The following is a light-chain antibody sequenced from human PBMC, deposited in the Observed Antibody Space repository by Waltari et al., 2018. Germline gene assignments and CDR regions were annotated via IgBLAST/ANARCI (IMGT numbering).Light chain of an antibody. CDR2: GDT. V-gene: IGLV3-21*03. J-gene: IGLJ2*01. CDR3: QVWDSNSDHVVV. CDR1: QIGNKR. Sequence: SYTLTQPPAVSVAPGKTATITCGGNQIGNKRVHWYQQKPGQAPVLVVSGDTDRPAGIPGPFSGSNSWSTATLTISRVEAGDEADYFCQVWDSNSDHVVVYGGGTKLTVL.